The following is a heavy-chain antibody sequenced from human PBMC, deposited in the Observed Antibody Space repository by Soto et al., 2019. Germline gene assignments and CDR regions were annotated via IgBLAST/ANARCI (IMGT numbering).Heavy chain of an antibody. CDR2: ISYGGNNK. J-gene: IGHJ4*02. V-gene: IGHV3-30-3*01. Sequence: QVQVVESGGGVVQPGGSLRLSCAASGSTFSTSAMHWVRQAPGKRLEWMAMISYGGNNKYYADSVKGRFTISRDISESTLYLQMNSLRTEDTAVYYCAREEFEAGRGHFGCWGQGTLVSVSS. CDR3: AREEFEAGRGHFGC. D-gene: IGHD6-13*01. CDR1: GSTFSTSA.